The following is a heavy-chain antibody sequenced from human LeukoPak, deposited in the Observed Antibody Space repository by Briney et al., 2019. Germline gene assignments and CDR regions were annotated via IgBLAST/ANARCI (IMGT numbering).Heavy chain of an antibody. V-gene: IGHV4-39*01. CDR3: ARLQLDSGYDYTLDY. D-gene: IGHD5-12*01. Sequence: SETLSLTCTVSGGSISSRSNYWGWIRQPPGKGLEWIGSISVSGSTYYTPSLKSRVTLSVDTSKNQFSLKLSSVTAADTAVYYCARLQLDSGYDYTLDYWGQGTLVTVSS. J-gene: IGHJ4*02. CDR1: GGSISSRSNY. CDR2: ISVSGST.